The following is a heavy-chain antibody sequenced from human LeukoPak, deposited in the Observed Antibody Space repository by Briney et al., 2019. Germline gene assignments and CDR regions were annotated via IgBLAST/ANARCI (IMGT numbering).Heavy chain of an antibody. Sequence: PSETLSLTCIVSGGSISSSSSYWGWIRQPPGKGLEWIGSIYYSGSTYYNPSLKGRVTISVDTSKNQFSLKLSSVTAADTAVYYCARHMAAAAYYDYWGQGTLVTVSS. D-gene: IGHD6-13*01. CDR3: ARHMAAAAYYDY. CDR2: IYYSGST. V-gene: IGHV4-39*01. CDR1: GGSISSSSSY. J-gene: IGHJ4*02.